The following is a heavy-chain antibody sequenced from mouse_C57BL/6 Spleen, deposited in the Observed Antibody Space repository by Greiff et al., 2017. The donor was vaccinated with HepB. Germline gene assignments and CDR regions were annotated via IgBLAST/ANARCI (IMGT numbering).Heavy chain of an antibody. Sequence: QVQLQQSGAELVRPGASVKLSCKASGYTFTDYYINWVKQRPGQGLEWIARLYPGSGNTYYNEKFKGKATLTAEKSSSTAYMQLSSLPSEDSAVYFCARSYYGSPPEFGYWGQGTLVTVSA. V-gene: IGHV1-76*01. J-gene: IGHJ3*01. D-gene: IGHD1-1*01. CDR3: ARSYYGSPPEFGY. CDR1: GYTFTDYY. CDR2: LYPGSGNT.